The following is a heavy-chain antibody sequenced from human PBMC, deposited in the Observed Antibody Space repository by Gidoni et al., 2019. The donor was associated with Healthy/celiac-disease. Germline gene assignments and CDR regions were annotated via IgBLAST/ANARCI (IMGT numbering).Heavy chain of an antibody. J-gene: IGHJ4*02. D-gene: IGHD3-3*01. Sequence: QVQLQQWGAGLLKPSETLSLTCAVYGGSFSGYYWSWIRQPPGKGLEWIGEINHSGSTNYNPSLKSRVTISVDTSKNQFSLKLSSGTAADTAVYYCARGFRITIFGVIRTPNFDYWGQGTLVTVSS. CDR3: ARGFRITIFGVIRTPNFDY. CDR2: INHSGST. V-gene: IGHV4-34*01. CDR1: GGSFSGYY.